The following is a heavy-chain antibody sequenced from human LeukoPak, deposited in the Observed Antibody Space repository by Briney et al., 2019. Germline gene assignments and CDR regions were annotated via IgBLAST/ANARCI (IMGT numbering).Heavy chain of an antibody. V-gene: IGHV3-23*01. J-gene: IGHJ6*03. CDR1: GFTISSYS. D-gene: IGHD3-10*01. CDR3: ATDARSGWSHFYYMDV. CDR2: FSGSGGST. Sequence: GSLRLSCAASGFTISSYSMSWVRQAPGKGLEWGSAFSGSGGSTYYADYVKGRFTISRDNSKNTLYLQMNSLRAEDRAVYYCATDARSGWSHFYYMDVWGKGTTVSVSS.